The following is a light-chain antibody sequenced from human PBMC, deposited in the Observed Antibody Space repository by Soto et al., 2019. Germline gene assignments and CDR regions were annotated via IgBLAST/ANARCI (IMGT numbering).Light chain of an antibody. J-gene: IGLJ1*01. Sequence: SALTQPASVSGSRGQSITISCTGTSSDVGAYNYVSWYQQEPGKAPKLMIHDVSNRPSGVSNRFSGSKSGNTASLTISGLQAEDEADYYCRSYTSSDTHVFGTGTKLTV. CDR2: DVS. CDR1: SSDVGAYNY. V-gene: IGLV2-14*03. CDR3: RSYTSSDTHV.